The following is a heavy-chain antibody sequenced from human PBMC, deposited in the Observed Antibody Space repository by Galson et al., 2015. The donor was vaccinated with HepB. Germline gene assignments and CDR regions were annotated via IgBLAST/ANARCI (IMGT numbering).Heavy chain of an antibody. CDR3: AKLSENNWFDP. J-gene: IGHJ5*02. CDR2: ISYDGSNK. Sequence: SLRLSCAASGFTFSSYGMHWVRQAPGKGLEWVAVISYDGSNKYYADSVKGRFTISRDNSKNTLYLQMNSLRAEDTAVYYCAKLSENNWFDPWGQGTLVTVSS. CDR1: GFTFSSYG. V-gene: IGHV3-30*18.